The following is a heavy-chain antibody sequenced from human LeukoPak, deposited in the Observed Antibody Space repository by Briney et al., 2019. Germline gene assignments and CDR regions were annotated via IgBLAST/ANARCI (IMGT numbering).Heavy chain of an antibody. CDR2: ISAYNGNT. D-gene: IGHD3-9*01. CDR3: ARVFRGFLFDSQNYYFDY. CDR1: GYTFTSYG. J-gene: IGHJ4*02. V-gene: IGHV1-18*01. Sequence: GASVKVSCKASGYTFTSYGISWVRQAPGQGLEWMGWISAYNGNTNYAQKLQGRVTMTTDTSTSTAYMELRSLRSDDTAVHYCARVFRGFLFDSQNYYFDYWGQGTLVTVSS.